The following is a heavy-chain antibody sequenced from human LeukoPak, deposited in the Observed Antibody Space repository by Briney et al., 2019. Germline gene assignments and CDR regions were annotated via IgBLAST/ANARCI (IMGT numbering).Heavy chain of an antibody. V-gene: IGHV3-74*01. CDR3: ARDRGDGYNSPYDY. Sequence: GGSLRLSCAASGFTLSSYWMHWVRQAPGKGLVWVSRINSDGSSTSYAASVKGRFTISRDNAKNTLYLQMNSLRAEDTAVYYCARDRGDGYNSPYDYWGQGTLVTVSS. CDR1: GFTLSSYW. CDR2: INSDGSST. D-gene: IGHD5-24*01. J-gene: IGHJ4*02.